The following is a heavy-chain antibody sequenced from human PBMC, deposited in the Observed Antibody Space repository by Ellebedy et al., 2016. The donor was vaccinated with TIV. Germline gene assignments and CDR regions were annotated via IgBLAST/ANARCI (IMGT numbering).Heavy chain of an antibody. CDR2: IYYSGSP. Sequence: MPSETLSLTCTVSGGSISSYYWSWIRQLPGKGLEWIGYIYYSGSPNYNPSLKSRVTISVDTSKNQFSLKLSSVTAADTAVYYCARGMKDSSGYFYWYFDLWGRGTLVTVSS. CDR1: GGSISSYY. D-gene: IGHD3-22*01. CDR3: ARGMKDSSGYFYWYFDL. V-gene: IGHV4-59*01. J-gene: IGHJ2*01.